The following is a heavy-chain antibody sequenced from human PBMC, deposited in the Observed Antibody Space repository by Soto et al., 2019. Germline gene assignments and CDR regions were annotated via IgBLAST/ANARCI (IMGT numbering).Heavy chain of an antibody. Sequence: QVQLVESGGGVVQPGRSLRLSCAASGFTFSSYAMHWVRQAPGKGLEWVAVISYDGSIKYNADSVKGRFTISRDNSKNTLYLQMNSLRAEDTAVYYCARELHPFYYYGMDVWGQGTTVTVSS. CDR3: ARELHPFYYYGMDV. CDR1: GFTFSSYA. J-gene: IGHJ6*02. D-gene: IGHD4-4*01. CDR2: ISYDGSIK. V-gene: IGHV3-30-3*01.